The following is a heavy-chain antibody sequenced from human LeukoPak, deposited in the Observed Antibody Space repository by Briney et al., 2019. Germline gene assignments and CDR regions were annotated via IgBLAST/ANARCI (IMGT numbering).Heavy chain of an antibody. D-gene: IGHD3-22*01. J-gene: IGHJ5*02. CDR3: ARDLGQYYDTSDNWFDP. CDR2: INSDGINT. V-gene: IGHV3-74*01. Sequence: GGSLRLSCAASGFTFSTYAMSWVRQAPGKGLVWVSRINSDGINTSYADSVKGRFTISRDNAKNTLNLQMNSLRAEDTAVYYCARDLGQYYDTSDNWFDPWGQGTLVTVSS. CDR1: GFTFSTYA.